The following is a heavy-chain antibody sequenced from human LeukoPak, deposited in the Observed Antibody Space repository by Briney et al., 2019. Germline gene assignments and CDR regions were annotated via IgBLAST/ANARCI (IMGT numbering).Heavy chain of an antibody. CDR2: IYYSGSF. CDR1: GGSISSSTYY. V-gene: IGHV4-39*01. Sequence: SETLSLTCTVSGGSISSSTYYWGWIRQPPGKGLEWIGSIYYSGSFYYNPSLKSRVTMSVDTSKNQFSLKLSSVTAADTAVYYCARANQGDSSGYYYVRYYYYYGMDVWGQGTTVTVSS. D-gene: IGHD3-22*01. CDR3: ARANQGDSSGYYYVRYYYYYGMDV. J-gene: IGHJ6*02.